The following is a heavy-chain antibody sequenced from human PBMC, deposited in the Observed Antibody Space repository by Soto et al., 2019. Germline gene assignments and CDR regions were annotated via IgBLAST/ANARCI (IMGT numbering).Heavy chain of an antibody. J-gene: IGHJ4*02. D-gene: IGHD1-26*01. Sequence: SETLSLTCTVSGGSVSYGDYYWSWIRQPPGKGLEWPGYIYYSGSIYYNPSLKSRATISADTSKNQFSLRLSSVTAADTAVYYCARGELGRDYYFDYWGQGTLVTVSS. CDR2: IYYSGSI. CDR3: ARGELGRDYYFDY. V-gene: IGHV4-30-4*01. CDR1: GGSVSYGDYY.